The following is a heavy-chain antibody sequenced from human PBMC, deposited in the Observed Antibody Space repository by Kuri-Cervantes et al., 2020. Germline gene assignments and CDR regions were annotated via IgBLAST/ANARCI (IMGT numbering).Heavy chain of an antibody. V-gene: IGHV3-30-3*01. CDR1: GFTFSSYA. CDR3: ARDSARLGELSFFDY. CDR2: ISYDGSNK. Sequence: GGSLRLSCAASGFTFSSYAMHWVRQAPGKGLEWVAVISYDGSNKYYADSVKGRFTISRDNSKNTLYLQMNSLRAEDTAVYYCARDSARLGELSFFDYWGQGTLVTVSS. J-gene: IGHJ4*02. D-gene: IGHD3-16*02.